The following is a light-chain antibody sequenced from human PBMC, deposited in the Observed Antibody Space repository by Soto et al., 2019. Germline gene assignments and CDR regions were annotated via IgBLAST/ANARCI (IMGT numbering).Light chain of an antibody. J-gene: IGKJ1*01. CDR3: QQYYSRRT. CDR1: QDINNW. Sequence: ASVGDRVTITCRASQDINNWLAWYQQKPGNPPKFLIYDASTLESGVPSRFSGGGSGTEFTLTISSLQPDDSATYYCQQYYSRRTVGQGTKVDIK. V-gene: IGKV1-5*01. CDR2: DAS.